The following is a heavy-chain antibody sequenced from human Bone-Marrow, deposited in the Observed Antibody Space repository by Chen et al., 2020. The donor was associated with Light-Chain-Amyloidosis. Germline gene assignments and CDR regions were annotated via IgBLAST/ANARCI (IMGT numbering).Heavy chain of an antibody. CDR3: AKLRFGDLSFDS. Sequence: EVKLLESGGGLVQPGGSLRLSCVGSGFALNSFAMSWVRQAPGKGLEWVSILRSGGTTSSNADSVKGRFTVSSDYYKSTLYLQMNNLKFEDTAVYFCAKLRFGDLSFDSWGPGTLVTVSS. V-gene: IGHV3-23*01. D-gene: IGHD3-10*01. CDR1: GFALNSFA. J-gene: IGHJ4*02. CDR2: LRSGGTTS.